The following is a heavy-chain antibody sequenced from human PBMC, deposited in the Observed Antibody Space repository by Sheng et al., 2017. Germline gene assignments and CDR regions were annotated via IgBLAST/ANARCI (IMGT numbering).Heavy chain of an antibody. D-gene: IGHD2-15*01. CDR1: GYTFTSYG. V-gene: IGHV1-18*01. CDR3: ARSCSGGSCHPWDYYMDV. Sequence: QVQLVQSGAEVKKPGASVKVSCKASGYTFTSYGISWVRQAPGQGLEWMGWISAYNGNTNYAQKLQGRVTMTTDTSTSTAYMELRSLRSDDTAVYYCARSCSGGSCHPWDYYMDVWGKGTTVTVSS. J-gene: IGHJ6*03. CDR2: ISAYNGNT.